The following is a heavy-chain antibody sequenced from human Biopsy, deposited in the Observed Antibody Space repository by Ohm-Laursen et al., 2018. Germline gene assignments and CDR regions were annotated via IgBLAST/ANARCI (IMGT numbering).Heavy chain of an antibody. V-gene: IGHV4-61*05. J-gene: IGHJ5*02. Sequence: SETLSLTCNVSGGSIRGSTYYWGWIRQTPGKGLEWIGHVYNGGITNYNPSLKSRVTISKDTSKNQFSLQVNSVTAADTAVYYCARTPRDSFWSGSYKRGLWFDPWGQGTLVIVSS. D-gene: IGHD3-3*01. CDR1: GGSIRGSTYY. CDR2: VYNGGIT. CDR3: ARTPRDSFWSGSYKRGLWFDP.